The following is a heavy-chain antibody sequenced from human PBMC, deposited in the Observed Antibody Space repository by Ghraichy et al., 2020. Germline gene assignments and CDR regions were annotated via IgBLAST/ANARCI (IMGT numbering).Heavy chain of an antibody. CDR3: ARDSPSVNTAMVGNAFDI. CDR1: GFTFSSYG. CDR2: IWYDGSNK. D-gene: IGHD5-18*01. V-gene: IGHV3-33*01. Sequence: LSLTCAASGFTFSSYGMHWVRQAPGKGLEWVAVIWYDGSNKYYADSVKGRFTISRDNSKNTLYLQMNSLRAEDTAVYYCARDSPSVNTAMVGNAFDIWGQGTMVTVSS. J-gene: IGHJ3*02.